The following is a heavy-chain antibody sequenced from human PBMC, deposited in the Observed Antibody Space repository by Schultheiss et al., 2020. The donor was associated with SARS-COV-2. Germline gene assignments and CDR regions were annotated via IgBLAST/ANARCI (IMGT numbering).Heavy chain of an antibody. CDR1: GFTFSDHY. J-gene: IGHJ5*02. V-gene: IGHV3-30*03. CDR3: ARGPSFNWFDP. Sequence: GGSLRLSCAASGFTFSDHYMDWVRQAPGKGLEWVAVISYDGSNKYYTESVKGRFTISRDNSKNTLYLQMNSLRAEDTAVYYCARGPSFNWFDPWGQGTLVTSPQ. CDR2: ISYDGSNK.